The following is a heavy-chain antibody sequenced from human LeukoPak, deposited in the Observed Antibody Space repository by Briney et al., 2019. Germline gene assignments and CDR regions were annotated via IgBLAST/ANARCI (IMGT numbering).Heavy chain of an antibody. V-gene: IGHV4-59*01. J-gene: IGHJ6*02. Sequence: PSETPSLTCTVSGGSISDYYWNWIRQPPGKGLEWIGYIYSNGNTVYSPSLNSRASISLDTYKNQFFLRLTSVIAADTAVYYCARTSRHYYNSGSDVAPWPAEMDVWGQGTTVTVSS. CDR1: GGSISDYY. D-gene: IGHD3-10*01. CDR2: IYSNGNT. CDR3: ARTSRHYYNSGSDVAPWPAEMDV.